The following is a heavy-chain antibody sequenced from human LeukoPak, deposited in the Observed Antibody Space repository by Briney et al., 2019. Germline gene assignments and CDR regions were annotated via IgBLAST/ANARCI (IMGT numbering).Heavy chain of an antibody. CDR2: SNSDGSDT. CDR1: GITFSGHW. CDR3: ARGSRVGTTTLFPFEY. J-gene: IGHJ4*02. Sequence: GGSLRLSCVGSGITFSGHWMYWVRQAPGKRLVWVSHSNSDGSDTSYADSVKGRFTISRDNAKNTLYLQMDSLRAEDTAVYYCARGSRVGTTTLFPFEYWGQGTLVTVSS. V-gene: IGHV3-74*01. D-gene: IGHD1-26*01.